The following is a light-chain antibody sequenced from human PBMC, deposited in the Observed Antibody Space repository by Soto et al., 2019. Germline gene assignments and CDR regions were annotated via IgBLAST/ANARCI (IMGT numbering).Light chain of an antibody. J-gene: IGKJ2*01. CDR3: QQYGNSPPYT. CDR1: QSVTSSY. V-gene: IGKV3-20*01. CDR2: GAS. Sequence: IVLTQSPGTLSLSPGERATLSCRASQSVTSSYLAWYQQKPGQAPRLLISGASSRATGIPDRFSGSGSGIDFTLTISRLEPEDFAVYYCQQYGNSPPYTFGQGTKLEIK.